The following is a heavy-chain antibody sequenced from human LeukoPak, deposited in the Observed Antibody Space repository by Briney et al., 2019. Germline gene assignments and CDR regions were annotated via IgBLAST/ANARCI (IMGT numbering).Heavy chain of an antibody. CDR1: GFAFSNYG. CDR2: VRHDGSNE. V-gene: IGHV3-30*02. D-gene: IGHD5-12*01. Sequence: GGSLRLSCPTSGFAFSNYGMHWVRQAPGTGLEWVAFVRHDGSNEYYADSVKGRFTVSRDNSRNTLYLQMNSLTSEDTGVYSCAKDSNSGYVSVGPDFWGLGTLVTVSS. J-gene: IGHJ4*02. CDR3: AKDSNSGYVSVGPDF.